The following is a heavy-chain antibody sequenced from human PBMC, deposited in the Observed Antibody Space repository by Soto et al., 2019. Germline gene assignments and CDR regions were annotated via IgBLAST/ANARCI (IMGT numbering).Heavy chain of an antibody. CDR3: ARHSREETGSTIRRRDX. V-gene: IGHV5-51*01. J-gene: IGHJ4*02. CDR1: GYSFTSSW. D-gene: IGHD2-2*01. Sequence: VEALKISWESSGYSFTSSWIGWVRQMPGKGLELMGIINPADSDIKYSPSFQGQVTISADKSISTVYLQWSSLQASDTAMYYCARHSREETGSTIRRRDXWGQGTRVT. CDR2: INPADSDI.